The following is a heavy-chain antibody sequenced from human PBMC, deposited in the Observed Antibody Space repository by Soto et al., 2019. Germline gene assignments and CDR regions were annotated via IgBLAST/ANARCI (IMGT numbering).Heavy chain of an antibody. D-gene: IGHD2-2*01. CDR1: GYSFTSYW. V-gene: IGHV5-10-1*01. CDR2: IDPSDSYT. J-gene: IGHJ6*02. CDR3: ASWDDRSSTSCSNYYYGMDV. Sequence: ESLKISCKGSGYSFTSYWISWVRQMPGKGLEWMGRIDPSDSYTNYSPSFQGHVTISADKSISTAYLQWSSLKASDTAMYYCASWDDRSSTSCSNYYYGMDVWGQGTTVTVSS.